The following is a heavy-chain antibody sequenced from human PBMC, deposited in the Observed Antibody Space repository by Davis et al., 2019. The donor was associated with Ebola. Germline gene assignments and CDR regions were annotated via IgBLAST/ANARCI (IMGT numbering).Heavy chain of an antibody. CDR2: IYHSGST. D-gene: IGHD5-18*01. Sequence: MPSETLSLTCAVSGVSISSSNRWSWVRQPPGKGLEWIGEIYHSGSTNYNPSLKSRVTISLDKSKNQFSLKLSSVTAADTAVYYCARGYSYGPYNWFDPWGQGTLVTVSS. CDR3: ARGYSYGPYNWFDP. V-gene: IGHV4-4*02. CDR1: GVSISSSNR. J-gene: IGHJ5*02.